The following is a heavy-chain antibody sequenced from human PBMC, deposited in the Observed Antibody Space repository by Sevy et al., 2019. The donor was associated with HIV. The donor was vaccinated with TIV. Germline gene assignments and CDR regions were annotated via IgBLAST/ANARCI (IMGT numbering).Heavy chain of an antibody. CDR3: SRGLATADTPEYYFDS. V-gene: IGHV3-49*03. D-gene: IGHD5-12*01. J-gene: IGHJ4*02. CDR2: ITRNSYEAYGGTT. Sequence: GGSLRLSCTASGFTFDDYAMSWFRQAPGKGLEWVAFITRNSYEAYGGTTEYAASVKGRFIISRDDSKSIAYLQMNSLKTEDPAVYYCSRGLATADTPEYYFDSWGQGTLVTVSS. CDR1: GFTFDDYA.